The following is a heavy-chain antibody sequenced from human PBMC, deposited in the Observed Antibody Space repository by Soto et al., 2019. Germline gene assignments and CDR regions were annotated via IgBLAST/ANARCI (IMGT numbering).Heavy chain of an antibody. CDR1: GFTFSSYS. Sequence: GGSLRLSCAASGFTFSSYSMNWVRQAPGKGLEWVSYISSSSSTIYYADSVKGRFTISRDNAKNSLYLQMNSLRDEDTAVYYCARVRGIAARRTLFDYWGQGTLVTVSS. D-gene: IGHD6-6*01. V-gene: IGHV3-48*02. CDR3: ARVRGIAARRTLFDY. J-gene: IGHJ4*02. CDR2: ISSSSSTI.